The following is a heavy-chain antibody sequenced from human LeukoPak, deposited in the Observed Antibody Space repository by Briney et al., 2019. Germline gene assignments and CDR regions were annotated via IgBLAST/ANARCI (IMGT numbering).Heavy chain of an antibody. CDR3: AVAGTKHLRLVDY. CDR1: GFTFGSYA. D-gene: IGHD6-19*01. J-gene: IGHJ4*02. V-gene: IGHV3-30-3*01. CDR2: ISYDGSNK. Sequence: PGGSLRLSCAASGFTFGSYAMHWVRQAPGKGLEWVAVISYDGSNKYYADSVKGRFTISRDNSKNTLYLQMNSLRAEDTAVYYCAVAGTKHLRLVDYWGQGTLVTVSS.